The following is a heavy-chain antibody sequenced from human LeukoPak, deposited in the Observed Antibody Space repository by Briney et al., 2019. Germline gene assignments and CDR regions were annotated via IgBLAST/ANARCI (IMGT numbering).Heavy chain of an antibody. D-gene: IGHD4-23*01. CDR1: GGSISSYY. Sequence: SEALSLTCTVSGGSISSYYWSWIRQPPGKGLEWIGYIYYSGSTNYNPSLKSRVTISVDTSKNQFSLKLSSVTAADTAVYYCARAVYGGKIFDYWGQGTLVTVSS. CDR2: IYYSGST. V-gene: IGHV4-59*01. J-gene: IGHJ4*02. CDR3: ARAVYGGKIFDY.